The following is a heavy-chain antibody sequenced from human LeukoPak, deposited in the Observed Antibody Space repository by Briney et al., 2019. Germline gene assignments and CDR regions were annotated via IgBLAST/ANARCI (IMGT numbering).Heavy chain of an antibody. V-gene: IGHV3-23*01. CDR3: AKAYDSGWSTYY. Sequence: PGGSLRLSCAASGFIFSSYAMSWVRQAPGKGLECVSSTSGSGGYTYYADSVKGRFTISRDNSKNTLYLQKNSLRAEDTAVYYCAKAYDSGWSTYYWGQGTLVTVSS. CDR1: GFIFSSYA. D-gene: IGHD6-19*01. J-gene: IGHJ4*02. CDR2: TSGSGGYT.